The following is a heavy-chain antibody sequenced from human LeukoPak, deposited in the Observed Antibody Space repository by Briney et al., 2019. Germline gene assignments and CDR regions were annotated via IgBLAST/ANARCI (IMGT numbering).Heavy chain of an antibody. CDR3: ARDLYSSSSYP. V-gene: IGHV4-34*01. CDR2: INHSGST. Sequence: SETLSLTCAVYGGSFSGYYWSWIRQPPGKGLEWVGEINHSGSTNYNPSLKSRVTISVDTSKNQFSLKLSSVTAADTAVYYCARDLYSSSSYPWGQGTLVTVSS. D-gene: IGHD6-6*01. J-gene: IGHJ5*02. CDR1: GGSFSGYY.